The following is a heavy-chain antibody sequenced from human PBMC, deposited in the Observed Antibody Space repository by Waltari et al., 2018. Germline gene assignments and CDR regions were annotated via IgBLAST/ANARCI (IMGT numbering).Heavy chain of an antibody. V-gene: IGHV4-34*01. CDR2: INHSGST. CDR1: GGCFRGYS. CDR3: ARESAEFYGGINDAFDI. Sequence: QVQLQQWGAGLWMPSETLSLTCAVYGGCFRGYSWSWVRQRHGKGLEWIGEINHSGSTNYNPSLKSRVTISVDTSKNQFSLKLSSVTAADTAVYYCARESAEFYGGINDAFDIWGQGTMVTVSS. D-gene: IGHD4-17*01. J-gene: IGHJ3*02.